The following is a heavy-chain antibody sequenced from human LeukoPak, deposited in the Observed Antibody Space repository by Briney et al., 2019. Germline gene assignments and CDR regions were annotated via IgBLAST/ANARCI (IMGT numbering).Heavy chain of an antibody. V-gene: IGHV3-23*01. J-gene: IGHJ6*02. CDR1: GFMFTSYA. CDR3: ARYCGGDCNYYYGLDV. Sequence: PGGSLRLSCEASGFMFTSYALAWVRQSPGKGLEWVSGISGSATGSYYADSVQGRFTISRDNSKNTLSLQMNSLKVEDTALYYCARYCGGDCNYYYGLDVWGQGTTVTVSS. CDR2: ISGSATGS. D-gene: IGHD2-21*02.